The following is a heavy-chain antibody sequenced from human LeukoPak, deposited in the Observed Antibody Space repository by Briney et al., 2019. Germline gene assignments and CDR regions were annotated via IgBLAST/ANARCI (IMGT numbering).Heavy chain of an antibody. CDR3: ATDLYYGSGSYYNHY. CDR1: GYTLTELS. V-gene: IGHV1-24*01. D-gene: IGHD3-10*01. CDR2: FDPEDGET. Sequence: ASVKVSCKVSGYTLTELSMHWVRQAPGKGLEWMGGFDPEDGETIYAQKFQGRVTMTEDTSTDTAYMELSSLRCEDTTVYYCATDLYYGSGSYYNHYWGQGTLVTVSS. J-gene: IGHJ4*02.